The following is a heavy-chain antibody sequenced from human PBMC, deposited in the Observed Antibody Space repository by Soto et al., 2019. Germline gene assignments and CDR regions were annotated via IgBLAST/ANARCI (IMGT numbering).Heavy chain of an antibody. J-gene: IGHJ4*01. CDR1: GDSVSSNSAG. CDR2: TYYRSKWYY. V-gene: IGHV6-1*01. CDR3: ARGEQYSGRIFDY. D-gene: IGHD1-26*01. Sequence: TLSLTCAITGDSVSSNSAGWSWVRQSPSRGLEWLGRTYYRSKWYYEYAVSVRGRITINPDTSKNQYSLQLNSVTPEDTAVYFCARGEQYSGRIFDYWGQGTLVTVSS.